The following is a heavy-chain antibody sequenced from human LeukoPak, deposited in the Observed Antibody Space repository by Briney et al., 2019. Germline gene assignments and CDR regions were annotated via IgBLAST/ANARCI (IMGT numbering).Heavy chain of an antibody. D-gene: IGHD1-1*01. Sequence: GASVKVSCKASGYTFTGYYMHWVRQAPGQGLEWMGWINPNSGGTNYAQKFQGRVTMTRDTSTSTVYMGLSSLRSEDTAVYYCAKDWNPDWNDDDYWGQGTLVTVSS. J-gene: IGHJ4*02. CDR1: GYTFTGYY. CDR2: INPNSGGT. V-gene: IGHV1-2*02. CDR3: AKDWNPDWNDDDY.